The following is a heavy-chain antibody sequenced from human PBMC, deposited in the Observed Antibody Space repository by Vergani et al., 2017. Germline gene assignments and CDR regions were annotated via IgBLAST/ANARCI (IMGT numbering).Heavy chain of an antibody. CDR1: GGSFTSYT. CDR2: IIPTTGKA. CDR3: ASGVVGLSR. Sequence: QVHLVQSGAEVRKPESSVNVSCQASGGSFTSYTINWVRQVPGQGLEWLGRIIPTTGKALYTQKLQGRITFTADTSRGIAYMDLSCLKYEDAATYYCASGVVGLSRWGQGTLVAV. J-gene: IGHJ1*01. V-gene: IGHV1-69*02. D-gene: IGHD1-26*01.